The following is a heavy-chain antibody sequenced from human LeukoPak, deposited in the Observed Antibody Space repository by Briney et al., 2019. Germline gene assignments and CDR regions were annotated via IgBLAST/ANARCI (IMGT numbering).Heavy chain of an antibody. Sequence: SETLSLTCTVSGGSISSSSHYWGWTRQPPGKGLEWIGSIHYSENTYYNPPLKSRVTISVDTSKNQFSLKLSSLTAADTAVYYCVRTAGYFDYWGQGTLVTVSS. D-gene: IGHD6-25*01. CDR1: GGSISSSSHY. CDR2: IHYSENT. J-gene: IGHJ4*02. V-gene: IGHV4-39*01. CDR3: VRTAGYFDY.